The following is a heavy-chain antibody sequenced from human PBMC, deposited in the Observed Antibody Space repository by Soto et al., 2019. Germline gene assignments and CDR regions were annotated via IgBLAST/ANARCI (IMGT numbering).Heavy chain of an antibody. D-gene: IGHD2-2*01. V-gene: IGHV5-10-1*01. J-gene: IGHJ6*02. CDR3: ASWLAVPAARALDTGMDV. CDR1: LYSLTSYW. Sequence: GDSLQSSSMGSLYSLTSYWFSWECQIHGKGLEWMGRIDPSDSYTSYSPSFQGHVTISADKSISTAYLQWSILKASDTVMYYCASWLAVPAARALDTGMDVWGQGTAVTVSS. CDR2: IDPSDSYT.